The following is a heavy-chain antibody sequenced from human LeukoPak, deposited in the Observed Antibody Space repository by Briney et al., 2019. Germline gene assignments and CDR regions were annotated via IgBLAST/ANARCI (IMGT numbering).Heavy chain of an antibody. CDR2: INPNSGGT. J-gene: IGHJ6*03. CDR3: ARAFYDSSGRYYYYYMAV. CDR1: GYTFTGYY. Sequence: GASVKVSCKASGYTFTGYYMHWVRQAPGQGLEWMGWINPNSGGTNYAQKFQGRVTMTRDTSISTAYMELSRLRSDDTAVYYCARAFYDSSGRYYYYYMAVWGKGTTVTVSS. D-gene: IGHD3-22*01. V-gene: IGHV1-2*02.